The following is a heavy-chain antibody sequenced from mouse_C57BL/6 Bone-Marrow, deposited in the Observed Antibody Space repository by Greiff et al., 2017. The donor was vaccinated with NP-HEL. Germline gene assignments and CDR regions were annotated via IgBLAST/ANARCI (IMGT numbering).Heavy chain of an antibody. J-gene: IGHJ1*03. Sequence: VQLQQSGPGLVAPSQSLSLTCPVSGFSLTSYGVSWVRQPPGEGLEWLGVIWGDGCTNYHSPLIPRLSICKDHSKRQVFLYLNSLHTDDTPTYYCARETDGWYFDVWGTGTTVTVSS. CDR3: ARETDGWYFDV. D-gene: IGHD1-1*01. CDR2: IWGDGCT. CDR1: GFSLTSYG. V-gene: IGHV2-3*01.